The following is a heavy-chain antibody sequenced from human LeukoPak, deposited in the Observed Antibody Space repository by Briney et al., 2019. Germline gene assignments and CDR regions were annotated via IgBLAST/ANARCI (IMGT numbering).Heavy chain of an antibody. CDR2: ISWNSGSI. D-gene: IGHD6-19*01. V-gene: IGHV3-9*03. Sequence: PGGSLRLSCAASGFTFDDYAMHWVRQAPGKGLEWVSGISWNSGSIGYADSVKGRFTISRDNAKNSLYLQMNSLRAEDMALYYCAKYFYSSGSDPWYFDLWGRGTLVTVSS. J-gene: IGHJ2*01. CDR1: GFTFDDYA. CDR3: AKYFYSSGSDPWYFDL.